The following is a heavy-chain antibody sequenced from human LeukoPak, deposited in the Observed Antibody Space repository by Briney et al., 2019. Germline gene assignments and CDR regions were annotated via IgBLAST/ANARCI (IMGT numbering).Heavy chain of an antibody. Sequence: GGSLRLSCAASGFTFDDYTMHWVRQAPGKGLEWVSLITWDVGTTYYADSVKDRFTISRDNSKHSLYLQMNSLRTEDTALYYCAEEDPTRYFDLWGRGTLVTVSS. CDR3: AEEDPTRYFDL. J-gene: IGHJ2*01. V-gene: IGHV3-43*01. CDR1: GFTFDDYT. CDR2: ITWDVGTT.